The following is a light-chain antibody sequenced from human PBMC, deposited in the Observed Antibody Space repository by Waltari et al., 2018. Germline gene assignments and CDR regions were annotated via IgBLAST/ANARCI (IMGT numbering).Light chain of an antibody. J-gene: IGLJ2*01. Sequence: QSVLAQPPSASGTPGQRITISCSGSHSNIGSTTVNWYQQFPGTAPRLLIYSNNQRPSGVPDRFSASKSGSAAALAISGLHSEDEADYYCSTWDDRLTGVVFGGGTKVTVL. CDR3: STWDDRLTGVV. V-gene: IGLV1-44*01. CDR2: SNN. CDR1: HSNIGSTT.